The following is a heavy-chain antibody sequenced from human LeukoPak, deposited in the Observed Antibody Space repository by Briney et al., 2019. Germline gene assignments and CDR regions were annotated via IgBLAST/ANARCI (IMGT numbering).Heavy chain of an antibody. D-gene: IGHD2-2*01. CDR3: ARAQEGCSRASCYLEP. J-gene: IGHJ5*02. V-gene: IGHV4-4*02. CDR2: MHHSGRT. CDR1: GASISSTNW. Sequence: SGTLSLTCAISGASISSTNWWIWVRQPPGKGLEWIGEMHHSGRTNYNPSLKSRIAISVDKSKNQVFLRLNSVAAADTALYYCARAQEGCSRASCYLEPWGQGTLVTVSS.